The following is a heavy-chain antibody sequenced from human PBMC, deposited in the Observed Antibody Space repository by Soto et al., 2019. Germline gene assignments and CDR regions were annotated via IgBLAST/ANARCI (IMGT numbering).Heavy chain of an antibody. Sequence: ASVKVSCKASGYTFTSYYMHWVRQAPGQGLEWMGIINPSGGSTSYAQKFQGRVTMNRDTSTSTVYMELSSLRSEDTAVYYCARDRLRFFTTNAHYYYGMDVWGQGTTVTVSS. V-gene: IGHV1-46*01. CDR3: ARDRLRFFTTNAHYYYGMDV. CDR1: GYTFTSYY. D-gene: IGHD3-3*01. CDR2: INPSGGST. J-gene: IGHJ6*02.